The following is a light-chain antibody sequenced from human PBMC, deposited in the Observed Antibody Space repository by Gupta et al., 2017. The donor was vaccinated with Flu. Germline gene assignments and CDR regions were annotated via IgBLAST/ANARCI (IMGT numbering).Light chain of an antibody. CDR2: AIS. V-gene: IGKV1-39*01. CDR3: QQSYNIPRS. Sequence: DIHMTQSPSSLSASVVDRVTITCRASQSINNYLSWYQQKPGKAPKLLIYAISTLHSGVPPRFSGSGSGTDFTLTISSLQPEDFATYYCQQSYNIPRSFGGGTKVETK. J-gene: IGKJ4*01. CDR1: QSINNY.